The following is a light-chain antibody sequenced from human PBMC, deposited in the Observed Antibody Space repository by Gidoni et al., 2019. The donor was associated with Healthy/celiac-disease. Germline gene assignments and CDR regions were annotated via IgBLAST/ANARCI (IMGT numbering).Light chain of an antibody. CDR2: EVS. CDR3: SSYTSSSTLVV. V-gene: IGLV2-14*01. CDR1: SSDVGGYNY. J-gene: IGLJ2*01. Sequence: QPALTQPAPVSGSPGQSITITCTGTSSDVGGYNYVSWYQQHPGKAPKLMIYEVSNRRSGGSHRFSGAKSGNTASLTISGLQAEDDADYYCSSYTSSSTLVVFGGGTKLTVL.